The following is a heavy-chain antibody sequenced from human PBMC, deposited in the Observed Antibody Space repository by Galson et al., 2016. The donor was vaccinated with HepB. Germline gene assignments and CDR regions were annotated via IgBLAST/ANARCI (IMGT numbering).Heavy chain of an antibody. J-gene: IGHJ4*02. CDR1: GFTFSSYD. CDR2: ISGSSATI. D-gene: IGHD2-2*01. V-gene: IGHV3-48*02. Sequence: SLRLSCAASGFTFSSYDMNWVRQAPGKGLEWVSYISGSSATIYYTDSVKGRFTISRDNAKNSLFLQMNSLRDEDTAVYYCARPRDCTTTSCYVPGFDYWGQGTLVTVSS. CDR3: ARPRDCTTTSCYVPGFDY.